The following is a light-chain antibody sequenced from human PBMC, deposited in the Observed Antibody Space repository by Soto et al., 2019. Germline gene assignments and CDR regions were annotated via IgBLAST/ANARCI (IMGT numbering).Light chain of an antibody. V-gene: IGLV2-23*01. CDR1: SSDVGSYDL. CDR2: EDT. CDR3: CSYAGSGTVV. Sequence: QSVLTQPASVSGSPGQSITISCTGTSSDVGSYDLVSWYQQPPGKAPKLMIYEDTKRPSGISTRFSVSKSGNAASLTISGLQAEDEADYYCCSYAGSGTVVFGTGTKLTVL. J-gene: IGLJ1*01.